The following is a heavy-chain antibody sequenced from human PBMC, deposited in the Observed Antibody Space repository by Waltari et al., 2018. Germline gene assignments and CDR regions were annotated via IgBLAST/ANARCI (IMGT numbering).Heavy chain of an antibody. Sequence: EVQLVESGGGLVKPGGSLRLSCAASGFPFSSYSLTWVRQAPGRGLGGVASISSSGRYKDDADSGKGRFTISRDNAKNSLYLQMNSRRAEDTAVYYCASWEQPSDYWGQGTLVTVSS. D-gene: IGHD1-1*01. J-gene: IGHJ4*02. CDR1: GFPFSSYS. V-gene: IGHV3-21*01. CDR3: ASWEQPSDY. CDR2: ISSSGRYK.